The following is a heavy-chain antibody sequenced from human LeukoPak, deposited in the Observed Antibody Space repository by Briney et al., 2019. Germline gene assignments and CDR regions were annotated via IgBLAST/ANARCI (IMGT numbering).Heavy chain of an antibody. CDR1: GGSISNSSYY. CDR3: ARHKLVHIAAAGIADY. Sequence: PSETLSLTCTVSGGSISNSSYYWGWIRQPPGKGLEWIGEINHSGSTNYNPSLKSRVTISVDTSKNQFSLKLSSVTAADTAVYYCARHKLVHIAAAGIADYWGQGTLVTVSS. D-gene: IGHD6-13*01. J-gene: IGHJ4*02. CDR2: INHSGST. V-gene: IGHV4-39*01.